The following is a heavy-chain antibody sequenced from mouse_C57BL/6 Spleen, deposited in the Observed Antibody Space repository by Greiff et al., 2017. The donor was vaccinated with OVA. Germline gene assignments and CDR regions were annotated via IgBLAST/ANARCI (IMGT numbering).Heavy chain of an antibody. CDR1: GFTFSSYA. CDR3: ARDGGNYGSSYAYFDY. J-gene: IGHJ2*01. CDR2: ISDGGSYT. V-gene: IGHV5-4*01. Sequence: EVKLMESGGGLVKPGGSLKLSCAASGFTFSSYAMSWVRQTPEKRLEWVATISDGGSYTYYPDNVKGRFTISRDNAKNNLYLQMSHLKSEDTAMYYCARDGGNYGSSYAYFDYWGQGTTLTVSS. D-gene: IGHD1-1*01.